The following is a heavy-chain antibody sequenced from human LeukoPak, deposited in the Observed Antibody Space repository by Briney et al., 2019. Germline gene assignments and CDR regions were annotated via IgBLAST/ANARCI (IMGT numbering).Heavy chain of an antibody. D-gene: IGHD6-13*01. CDR1: GFTFSSYG. V-gene: IGHV3-23*01. CDR3: AKDFFLVPDHSDYFDY. CDR2: ISGSGGST. Sequence: GGTLRLSCAASGFTFSSYGMSWVRQAPGKGLEWVSAISGSGGSTYYADSVKGRFTISRDNSKNTLYLQMNSLRAEDTAVYYCAKDFFLVPDHSDYFDYWGQGTLVTVSS. J-gene: IGHJ4*02.